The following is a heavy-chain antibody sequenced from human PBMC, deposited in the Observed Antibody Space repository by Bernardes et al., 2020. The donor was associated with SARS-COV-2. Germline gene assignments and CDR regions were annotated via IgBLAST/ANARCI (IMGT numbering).Heavy chain of an antibody. J-gene: IGHJ4*02. V-gene: IGHV3-9*01. Sequence: GGSLRLSCAASGFTFDDYAMHWVRQPPGKGLEWVSGITWNSGRIDYADSVKGRFTISRDNAKKSLYLQMNSLRAEDTALYYCARDASRDYGDYDDHWGQGILVTVSS. CDR2: ITWNSGRI. CDR1: GFTFDDYA. D-gene: IGHD4-17*01. CDR3: ARDASRDYGDYDDH.